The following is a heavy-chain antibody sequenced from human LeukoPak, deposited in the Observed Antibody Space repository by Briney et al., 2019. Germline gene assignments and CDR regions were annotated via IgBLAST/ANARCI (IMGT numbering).Heavy chain of an antibody. Sequence: PGGSLRLSCAASGFTFSSYGMHWVRQAPGKGLKWVGRIKRKVEGGATDYAAPVKDRFTISRDDSKNTLYLQMNRLKSEDAAVYYCGTDPFSTSLDSWGQGTLVTVSS. CDR2: IKRKVEGGAT. D-gene: IGHD2-2*01. CDR1: GFTFSSYG. V-gene: IGHV3-15*01. CDR3: GTDPFSTSLDS. J-gene: IGHJ4*02.